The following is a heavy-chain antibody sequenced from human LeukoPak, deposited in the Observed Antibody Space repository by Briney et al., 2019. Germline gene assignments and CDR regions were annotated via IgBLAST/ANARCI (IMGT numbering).Heavy chain of an antibody. Sequence: GGSLRLSCAASGFTVSGNYMRWVRQAPGKGLEWVSLIYSGGTTYYADSVQGRFTISRDNSKNTLYLQMNSLRPEDTAVYYCARAREGPWGQGTLVTVSS. D-gene: IGHD1-26*01. CDR1: GFTVSGNY. CDR3: ARAREGP. CDR2: IYSGGTT. V-gene: IGHV3-53*01. J-gene: IGHJ5*02.